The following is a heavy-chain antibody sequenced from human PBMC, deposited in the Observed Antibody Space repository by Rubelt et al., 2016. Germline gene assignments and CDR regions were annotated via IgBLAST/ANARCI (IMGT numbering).Heavy chain of an antibody. D-gene: IGHD2-21*02. CDR3: VRDCARPGGVTLDY. CDR2: LNPSGGTS. V-gene: IGHV1-46*01. J-gene: IGHJ4*02. CDR1: GYTFTSYY. Sequence: QVQLVQSGADVKMPGASVKVSCKPSGYTFTSYYVHWVRQAPGQALEWMGLLNPSGGTSSHTQKFQGRPRLTRDTSTSTFYMELSSLRSEDTAVYYCVRDCARPGGVTLDYWGQGTLVTVSS.